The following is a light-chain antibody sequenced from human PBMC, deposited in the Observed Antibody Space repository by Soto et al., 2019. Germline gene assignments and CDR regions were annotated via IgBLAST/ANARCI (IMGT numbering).Light chain of an antibody. CDR2: LEASGTY. Sequence: QLVLTQSSSASASLGSSVKLTCTLSSGYSNYIIAWHQQQPGKAPRYLMKLEASGTYNKGSGVPDRCSGSSSGADRYLTIPNLQFEDEADYYCETWDSSTHVVFGGGTKLTVL. CDR3: ETWDSSTHVV. J-gene: IGLJ2*01. CDR1: SGYSNYI. V-gene: IGLV4-60*02.